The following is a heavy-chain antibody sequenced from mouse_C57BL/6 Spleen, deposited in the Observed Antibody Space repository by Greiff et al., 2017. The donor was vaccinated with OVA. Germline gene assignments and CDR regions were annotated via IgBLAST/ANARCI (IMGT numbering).Heavy chain of an antibody. J-gene: IGHJ4*01. CDR1: GYTFTSYW. V-gene: IGHV1-55*01. CDR3: ARRGPGRAMDY. CDR2: IYPGSGST. Sequence: QVQLQQPGAELVKPGASVKMSCKASGYTFTSYWITWVKQRPGQGLEWIGDIYPGSGSTNFNEKFKSKATLTVDTSSSTAYMQLSSLTSEDSAVYYCARRGPGRAMDYWGQGTSVTVSS.